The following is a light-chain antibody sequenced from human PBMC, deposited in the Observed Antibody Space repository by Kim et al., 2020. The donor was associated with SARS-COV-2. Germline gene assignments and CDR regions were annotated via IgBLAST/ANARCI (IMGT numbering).Light chain of an antibody. J-gene: IGLJ2*01. Sequence: SYELTQPPSVSVSSGQTARIPCSGDALPKQYAYWYQQKPGQAPVLVIYKDSERPSGIPERFSGSSSGTTVTLTISGVQAEDEADYYCQSADSSGTYVVFGGGTQLTVL. CDR2: KDS. CDR3: QSADSSGTYVV. V-gene: IGLV3-25*03. CDR1: ALPKQY.